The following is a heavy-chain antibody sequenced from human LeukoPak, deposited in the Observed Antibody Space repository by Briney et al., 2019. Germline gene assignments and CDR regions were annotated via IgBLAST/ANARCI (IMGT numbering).Heavy chain of an antibody. Sequence: GASVKVSCKASGYTFTGYYIHWVRQAPGQGLEWMGWINPNSGNTNYARKFQGRVTMTRDTSISTAYMELSRLRSDDTAVYYCARVPGAFDIWGQGTMVTVSS. CDR1: GYTFTGYY. J-gene: IGHJ3*02. D-gene: IGHD7-27*01. V-gene: IGHV1-2*02. CDR3: ARVPGAFDI. CDR2: INPNSGNT.